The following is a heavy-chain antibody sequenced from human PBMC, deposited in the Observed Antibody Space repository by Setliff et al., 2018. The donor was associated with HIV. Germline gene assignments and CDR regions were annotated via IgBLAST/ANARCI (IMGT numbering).Heavy chain of an antibody. D-gene: IGHD1-26*01. CDR3: ARDISGSYPSYNWFDP. CDR1: GYTFDAKY. Sequence: SCKTSGYTFDAKYIHWARQAPGQGLEWVSSISSSSSYIYYADSVKGRFTISRDNAKNSLYLQMNSLRAEDTAVYYCARDISGSYPSYNWFDPWGQGTLVTVSS. CDR2: ISSSSSYI. V-gene: IGHV3-21*01. J-gene: IGHJ5*02.